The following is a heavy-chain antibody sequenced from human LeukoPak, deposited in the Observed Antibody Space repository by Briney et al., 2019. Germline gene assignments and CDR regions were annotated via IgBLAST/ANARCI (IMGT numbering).Heavy chain of an antibody. CDR2: INPNSGGT. Sequence: ASVKVSCKASGYTFTSYYMHWVRQAPGQGLEWMGRINPNSGGTNYAQKFQGRVTMTRDTSISTAYMELSRLTSDDTAVYYCAREIRDCSSTSCYNYYGMDVWGQGTTVTVSS. V-gene: IGHV1-2*06. J-gene: IGHJ6*02. D-gene: IGHD2-2*01. CDR1: GYTFTSYY. CDR3: AREIRDCSSTSCYNYYGMDV.